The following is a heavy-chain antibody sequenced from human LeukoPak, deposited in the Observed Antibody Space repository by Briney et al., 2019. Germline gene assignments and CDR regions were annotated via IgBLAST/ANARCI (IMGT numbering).Heavy chain of an antibody. J-gene: IGHJ4*02. Sequence: SETLSLTCAVSGYSISSGYYWGWIRPPPGKGLEWIGSIYHSGRTNYNPSLKSRVTISVDTSKNQFSLKLSSVTAADTAVYYCARTIYSNYFDYWGQGTLVTVSS. D-gene: IGHD3-9*01. V-gene: IGHV4-38-2*01. CDR2: IYHSGRT. CDR1: GYSISSGYY. CDR3: ARTIYSNYFDY.